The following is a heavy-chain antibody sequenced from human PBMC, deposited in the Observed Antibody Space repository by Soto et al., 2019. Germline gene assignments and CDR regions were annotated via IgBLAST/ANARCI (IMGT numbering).Heavy chain of an antibody. Sequence: SETLSLTCTVSGGSISSYYWSWIRQPPGKGLEWIGYIYYSGSTNYNPSLKSRVTISVDTSKNQFSLKLSSVTAADTAVYYCARDNYNWNDGVRGYYFDYWGQGTLVTVSS. CDR1: GGSISSYY. D-gene: IGHD1-1*01. CDR2: IYYSGST. V-gene: IGHV4-59*01. J-gene: IGHJ4*02. CDR3: ARDNYNWNDGVRGYYFDY.